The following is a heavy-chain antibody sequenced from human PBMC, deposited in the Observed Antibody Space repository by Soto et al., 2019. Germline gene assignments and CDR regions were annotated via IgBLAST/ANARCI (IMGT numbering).Heavy chain of an antibody. D-gene: IGHD1-26*01. CDR1: GYTFSNYD. V-gene: IGHV1-8*01. Sequence: ASVKVSCKASGYTFSNYDINWVRQATGQGLEWVGRMNPNSGNTGYAQKFQGRVTMTRNTSISTAYMELSSLRSEDTAVYYCARSPVIGSTNQWFDPWGQGTLVTVSS. CDR2: MNPNSGNT. CDR3: ARSPVIGSTNQWFDP. J-gene: IGHJ5*02.